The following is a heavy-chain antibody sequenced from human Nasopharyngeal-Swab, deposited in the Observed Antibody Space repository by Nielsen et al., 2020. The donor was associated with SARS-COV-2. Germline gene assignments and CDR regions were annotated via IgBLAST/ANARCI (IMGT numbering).Heavy chain of an antibody. Sequence: GGSLRLSCAASGFTFDDYAMYWVRQAPGKGLEWVSGISWNSGSIGYTDSVKGRFTISRDNSKNTLDLQMNSLRAEDTAMYYCAKDRDSGDDSGEYYHYYGMDVWGQGTSVTVS. CDR2: ISWNSGSI. CDR1: GFTFDDYA. J-gene: IGHJ6*02. V-gene: IGHV3-9*01. CDR3: AKDRDSGDDSGEYYHYYGMDV. D-gene: IGHD5-12*01.